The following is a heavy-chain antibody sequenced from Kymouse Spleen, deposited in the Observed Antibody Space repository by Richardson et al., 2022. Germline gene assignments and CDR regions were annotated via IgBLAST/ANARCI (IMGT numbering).Heavy chain of an antibody. V-gene: IGHV3-72*01. J-gene: IGHJ3*02. D-gene: IGHD7-27*02. Sequence: EVQLVESGGGLVQPGGSLRLSCAASGFTFSDHYMDWVRQAPGKGLEWVGRTRNKANSYTTEYAASVKGRFTISRDDSKNSLYLQMNSLKTEDTAVYYCAREGANWGAFDIWGQGTMVTVSS. CDR2: TRNKANSYTT. CDR1: GFTFSDHY. CDR3: AREGANWGAFDI.